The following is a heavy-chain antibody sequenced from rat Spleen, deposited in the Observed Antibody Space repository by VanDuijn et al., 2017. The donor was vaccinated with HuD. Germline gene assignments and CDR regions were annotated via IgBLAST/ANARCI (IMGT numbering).Heavy chain of an antibody. CDR1: GITFNNFW. CDR3: GKDMNYFSTYPFYVMGA. D-gene: IGHD1-2*01. J-gene: IGHJ4*01. V-gene: IGHV5-58*01. CDR2: ISPDGGST. Sequence: EVQLVESGGGLVQPGRSLKLSCVASGITFNNFWMSWIRQAPGKGLEWVASISPDGGSTYYPDSVKGRFTISRDNAENTAYLQMNSLRSEDTATYYCGKDMNYFSTYPFYVMGAWGQGASVTVSS.